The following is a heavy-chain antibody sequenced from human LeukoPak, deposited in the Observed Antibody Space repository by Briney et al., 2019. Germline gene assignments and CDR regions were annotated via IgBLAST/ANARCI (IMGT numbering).Heavy chain of an antibody. CDR3: GRDFRYGMDV. Sequence: PGGSLRLSCAACGFTFSHYCMYWVRQAPGKGLVWVSRINQDGSATSYADFVKGRFTISRDNAKNTLYLQMNSLRAEDTAVYYCGRDFRYGMDVWGQGTTVTVSS. J-gene: IGHJ6*02. CDR1: GFTFSHYC. V-gene: IGHV3-74*01. CDR2: INQDGSAT.